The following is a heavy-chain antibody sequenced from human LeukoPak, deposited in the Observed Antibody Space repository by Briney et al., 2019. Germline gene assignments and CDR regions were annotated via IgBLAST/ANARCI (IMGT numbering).Heavy chain of an antibody. V-gene: IGHV1-69*06. Sequence: ASVKVSCKASGGTFSSYAISWVRQAPGQGLEWMGGIIPIFGTANYAQKFQGRVTITADKSTSTAYMELSSLRSEETAVYYCASPSGWFRYYYDSSGSDTFYYFDYWGQGTLVTVSS. CDR3: ASPSGWFRYYYDSSGSDTFYYFDY. CDR1: GGTFSSYA. CDR2: IIPIFGTA. J-gene: IGHJ4*02. D-gene: IGHD3-22*01.